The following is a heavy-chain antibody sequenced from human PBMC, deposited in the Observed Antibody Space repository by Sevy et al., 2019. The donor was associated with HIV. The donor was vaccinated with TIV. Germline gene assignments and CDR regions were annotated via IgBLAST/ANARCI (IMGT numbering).Heavy chain of an antibody. CDR3: ATLLVEHVVAASLKYYYYYGMDV. Sequence: ASVKVSCKVSGYTLTELSMHWVRQAPGKGLEWMGGFDPEDGETIYAQKFQGRVTMTEDTSTDTAYMELSSLRSEDTAVYYCATLLVEHVVAASLKYYYYYGMDVWAQGTTVTVSS. CDR1: GYTLTELS. D-gene: IGHD2-15*01. V-gene: IGHV1-24*01. J-gene: IGHJ6*02. CDR2: FDPEDGET.